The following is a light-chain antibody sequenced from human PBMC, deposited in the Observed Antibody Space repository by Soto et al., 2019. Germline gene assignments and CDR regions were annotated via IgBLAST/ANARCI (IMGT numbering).Light chain of an antibody. CDR2: KSS. Sequence: IPITQSPSTLPASVGDRVTITCRASQSISSWLAWYQQKPGKAPKLLIFKSSVLESGVPSRFSGSGSGTEFTLTISSLQPDDFATYYCQQYNSYSWTFGQGTKVDIK. CDR1: QSISSW. CDR3: QQYNSYSWT. V-gene: IGKV1-5*03. J-gene: IGKJ1*01.